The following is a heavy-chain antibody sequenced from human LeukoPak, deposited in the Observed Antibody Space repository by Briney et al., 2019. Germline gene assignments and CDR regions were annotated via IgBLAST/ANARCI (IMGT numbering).Heavy chain of an antibody. J-gene: IGHJ5*02. CDR3: ATHGGGWFDP. CDR2: IYTSGST. V-gene: IGHV4-61*02. Sequence: SETLSLTRTVSGGSISSGNYYWSWIRQPAGKGLEWIGRIYTSGSTNYNPSLKGRVTMPVDTSKNQFSLKLSSVTAADTAVYYCATHGGGWFDPWGQGTLVTVSS. D-gene: IGHD3-10*01. CDR1: GGSISSGNYY.